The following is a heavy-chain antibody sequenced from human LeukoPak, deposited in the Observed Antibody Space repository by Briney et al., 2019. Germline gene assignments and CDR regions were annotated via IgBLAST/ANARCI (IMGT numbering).Heavy chain of an antibody. CDR3: AVPHWLVGATLYMDV. J-gene: IGHJ6*03. V-gene: IGHV1-2*02. Sequence: SVQDTCKASGYTCTGYYMHWVRQAPGQGLQWMGWINPNSGVTNYAQKFQGRVTMTRDTSISTAYMELYRLRSEDTAVYYCAVPHWLVGATLYMDVWGKGTTVTVSS. CDR1: GYTCTGYY. D-gene: IGHD1-26*01. CDR2: INPNSGVT.